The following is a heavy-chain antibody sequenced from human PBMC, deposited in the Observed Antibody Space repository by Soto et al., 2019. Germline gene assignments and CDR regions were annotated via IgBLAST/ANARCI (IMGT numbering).Heavy chain of an antibody. CDR2: IYSGGST. CDR1: GFTVSSNY. Sequence: GGSLRLSCAASGFTVSSNYMSWVRQAPGKGLEWVSVIYSGGSTYYADSVKGRFTISRDNSKNTLYLQMNSLRAEDTAVYYCARPLSDYGETKPHDFGYWGQGTLVTVSS. J-gene: IGHJ4*02. CDR3: ARPLSDYGETKPHDFGY. D-gene: IGHD4-17*01. V-gene: IGHV3-53*01.